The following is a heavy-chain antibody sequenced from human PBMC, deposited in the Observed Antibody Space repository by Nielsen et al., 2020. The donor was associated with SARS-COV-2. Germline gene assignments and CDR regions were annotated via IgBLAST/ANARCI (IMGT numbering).Heavy chain of an antibody. Sequence: GESLKISCAASGFMFSRHGMHWVRQAPGKGLEWLAILSHDRTDEYYADSVKGRFTVSRDNSKNTLYLQMNNLRPDDTAIYYCAKERTVAGPQGGFDFWGQGTLVTVSS. CDR2: LSHDRTDE. CDR3: AKERTVAGPQGGFDF. V-gene: IGHV3-30*18. J-gene: IGHJ4*02. D-gene: IGHD6-19*01. CDR1: GFMFSRHG.